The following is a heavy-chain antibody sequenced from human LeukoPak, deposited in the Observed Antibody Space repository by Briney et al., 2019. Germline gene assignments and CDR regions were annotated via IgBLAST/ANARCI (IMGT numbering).Heavy chain of an antibody. Sequence: GGSLRLSCAASGFTFSSYWMHWVRQAPGKGLVWVSRINSDGSSTSYADSVKGRFTISRDNAKNSLYLQMSSLRAEDTAVYFCARDFGCSADSCFSGFDYWGQGTLVTVSS. CDR2: INSDGSST. J-gene: IGHJ4*02. CDR1: GFTFSSYW. CDR3: ARDFGCSADSCFSGFDY. V-gene: IGHV3-74*01. D-gene: IGHD2-15*01.